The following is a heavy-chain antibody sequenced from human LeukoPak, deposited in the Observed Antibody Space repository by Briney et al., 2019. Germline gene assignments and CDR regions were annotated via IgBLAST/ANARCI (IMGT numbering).Heavy chain of an antibody. V-gene: IGHV3-21*01. CDR3: AKNRGSGWAFDAFDI. J-gene: IGHJ3*02. CDR2: ISSTGSYI. CDR1: GFTFNSYA. Sequence: GRSLRLSCAASGFTFNSYAMSWVRQAPGKGLEWVSSISSTGSYIYYADSVKGRFTISRDNAKNSLYLQMNSLRAEDTAVYYCAKNRGSGWAFDAFDIWGQGTMVTVSS. D-gene: IGHD6-19*01.